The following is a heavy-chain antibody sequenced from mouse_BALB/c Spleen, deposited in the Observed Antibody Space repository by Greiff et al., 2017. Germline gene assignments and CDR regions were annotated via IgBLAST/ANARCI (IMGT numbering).Heavy chain of an antibody. CDR3: EREDYRYDWFAY. CDR1: GYTFTSYV. D-gene: IGHD2-14*01. Sequence: VQLKESGPVLVKPGASVKMSCKASGYTFTSYVMHWVKQKPGQGLEWIGYINPYNDGTKYNEKFKGKATLTSDKSSSTAYMELSSLTAEDAADYNSEREDYRYDWFAYWGQGTLVTVSA. V-gene: IGHV1-14*01. J-gene: IGHJ3*01. CDR2: INPYNDGT.